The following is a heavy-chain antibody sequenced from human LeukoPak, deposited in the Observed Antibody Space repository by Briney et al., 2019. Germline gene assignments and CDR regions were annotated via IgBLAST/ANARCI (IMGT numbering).Heavy chain of an antibody. CDR1: GLTFSSYA. J-gene: IGHJ2*01. CDR3: AKAAIILMVYVKYFDL. CDR2: ISGSGGST. V-gene: IGHV3-23*01. D-gene: IGHD2-8*01. Sequence: GSLRLSCAGSGLTFSSYAMSWVRQAPGKGLEWVSTISGSGGSTYYADSVKGRFTISRDNSKNTLYLQMNSLRAEDTAVYYCAKAAIILMVYVKYFDLWGRGTPVTVSS.